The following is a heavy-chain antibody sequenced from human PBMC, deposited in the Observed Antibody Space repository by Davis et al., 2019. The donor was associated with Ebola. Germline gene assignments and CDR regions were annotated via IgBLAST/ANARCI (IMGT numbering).Heavy chain of an antibody. J-gene: IGHJ4*02. CDR2: ISYDGSNK. Sequence: PGGSLRLSCAASGFTFSSYGMHWVRQASGKGLEWVAVISYDGSNKYYADSVKGRFTISRDNSKNTLYLQMNSLRAEDTAVYYCAKDLDIVVVPAATPFDYWGQGNLVTGSS. V-gene: IGHV3-30*18. CDR3: AKDLDIVVVPAATPFDY. CDR1: GFTFSSYG. D-gene: IGHD2-2*01.